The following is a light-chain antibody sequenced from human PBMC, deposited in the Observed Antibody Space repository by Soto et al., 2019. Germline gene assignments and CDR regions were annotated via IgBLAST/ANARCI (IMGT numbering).Light chain of an antibody. Sequence: DIQMTQSPSSLSASVGDRVTITCQASQDISNYLNWYQQKPGKAPKLLIYDASNLETGVPSRFSGSGSGTDFTFTISSLQPEDIATYYCQQYDDLPPRWAFGGGTKVEIK. J-gene: IGKJ4*01. V-gene: IGKV1-33*01. CDR1: QDISNY. CDR2: DAS. CDR3: QQYDDLPPRWA.